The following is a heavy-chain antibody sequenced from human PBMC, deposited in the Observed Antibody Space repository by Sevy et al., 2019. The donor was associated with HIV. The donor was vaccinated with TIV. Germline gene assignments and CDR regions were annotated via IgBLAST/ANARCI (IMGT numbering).Heavy chain of an antibody. CDR1: GYTLTKLS. J-gene: IGHJ4*02. CDR2: FDPEDGET. D-gene: IGHD3-22*01. CDR3: ATTKDYYDRSGCTFDD. Sequence: ASVKVSCKVSGYTLTKLSMHWVRQAPGKGPEWMGSFDPEDGETIYAQKLQGRVTMTEDTTTDEAYMELSNLRSEDTNVYYCATTKDYYDRSGCTFDDWGQGTLVTVSS. V-gene: IGHV1-24*01.